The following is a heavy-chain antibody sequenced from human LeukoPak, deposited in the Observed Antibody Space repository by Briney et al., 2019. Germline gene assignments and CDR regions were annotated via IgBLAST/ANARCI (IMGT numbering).Heavy chain of an antibody. V-gene: IGHV3-30*14. J-gene: IGHJ4*02. CDR2: ISYDGSDQ. CDR1: GFTFSTYA. CDR3: ARDRAIPPG. Sequence: PGRSLRLSCAASGFTFSTYAMHWVRQAPGKGLEWVAVISYDGSDQYYADSVKGRFTISRDNSKNTLYLQMNSLRAEDTAVYYCARDRAIPPGWGQGTLVTVSS.